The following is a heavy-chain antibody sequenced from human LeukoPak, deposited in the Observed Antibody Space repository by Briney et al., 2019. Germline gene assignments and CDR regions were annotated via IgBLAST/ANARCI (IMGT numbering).Heavy chain of an antibody. V-gene: IGHV3-21*01. D-gene: IGHD4-17*01. Sequence: GGSLRLSCAASGFTFSSYSMNWVRQAPGKGLEWVSSISSSSSYIYYADSVKGRFTISRDNAKNSLYLQMNSLRAEDTAVYYCARGGGDYESPIADYWGQGTLVTVSS. CDR1: GFTFSSYS. J-gene: IGHJ4*02. CDR2: ISSSSSYI. CDR3: ARGGGDYESPIADY.